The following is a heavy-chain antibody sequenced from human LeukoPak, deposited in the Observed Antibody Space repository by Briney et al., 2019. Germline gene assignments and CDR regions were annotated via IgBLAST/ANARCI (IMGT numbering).Heavy chain of an antibody. CDR1: GYTFTGYY. CDR3: ARGDYGGNSEFDY. Sequence: ASVNVSCKASGYTFTGYYMHWVRQAPGQGLEWMGWINPNSGGTNYAQKFQGRVTMTRDTSISTAYMELSRLRSDDTAVYYCARGDYGGNSEFDYWGQGTLVTVSS. CDR2: INPNSGGT. V-gene: IGHV1-2*02. J-gene: IGHJ4*02. D-gene: IGHD4-23*01.